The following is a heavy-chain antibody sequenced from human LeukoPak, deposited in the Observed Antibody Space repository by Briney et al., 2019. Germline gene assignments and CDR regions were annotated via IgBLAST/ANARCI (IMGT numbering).Heavy chain of an antibody. D-gene: IGHD6-13*01. J-gene: IGHJ4*02. Sequence: GGSLRLSCAASGFTFSSSAMSWVRQVPGKGLEWVSGISASGGSTYYADSVRGRFTISRDNSKNTLYVQMNSLRDEDTAVYYCAKTRPLDSSSWSHGDYWGQGTLVTVSS. V-gene: IGHV3-23*01. CDR1: GFTFSSSA. CDR2: ISASGGST. CDR3: AKTRPLDSSSWSHGDY.